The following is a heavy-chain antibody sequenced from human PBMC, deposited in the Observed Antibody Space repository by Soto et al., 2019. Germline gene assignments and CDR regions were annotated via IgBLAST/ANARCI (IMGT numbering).Heavy chain of an antibody. J-gene: IGHJ5*02. CDR2: IIPIFGTA. CDR1: GGTFSSYA. CDR3: ATIRGVGRYWFDT. D-gene: IGHD2-8*02. V-gene: IGHV1-69*06. Sequence: SVKVSCKASGGTFSSYAISWVRQAPGQGLEWMGGIIPIFGTANYAQKFQGRVTITEDTATDTVYMELRRLTSEDTAVYHCATIRGVGRYWFDTWGPGILVTVSS.